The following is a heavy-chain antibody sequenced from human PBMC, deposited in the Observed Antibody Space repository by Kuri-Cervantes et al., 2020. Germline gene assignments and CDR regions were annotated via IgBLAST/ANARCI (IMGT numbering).Heavy chain of an antibody. CDR1: GFTFSSYG. J-gene: IGHJ6*02. Sequence: GESLKISCAASGFTFSSYGMHWVRQAPGKGLEWVAVISYDGSNKYYADSVKGRFTISRDNSKNTLYLQMNSLTAEDTAVYYCARDRTYTMDVWGQGTTVTVSS. V-gene: IGHV3-30*03. CDR2: ISYDGSNK. D-gene: IGHD2-2*01. CDR3: ARDRTYTMDV.